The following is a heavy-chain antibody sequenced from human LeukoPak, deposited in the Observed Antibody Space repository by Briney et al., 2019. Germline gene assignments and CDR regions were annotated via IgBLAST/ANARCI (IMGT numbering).Heavy chain of an antibody. V-gene: IGHV1-2*02. CDR3: ARGWELYYFDY. J-gene: IGHJ4*02. CDR1: GYTFTGYY. D-gene: IGHD1-26*01. CDR2: INPNSGGT. Sequence: GASVKVSCKASGYTFTGYYMHWVRQAPGQGLEWMGWINPNSGGTSYAQKFQGRVTMTRDTSISTAYMELSRLRSDDTAVYYCARGWELYYFDYWGQGTLVTVSS.